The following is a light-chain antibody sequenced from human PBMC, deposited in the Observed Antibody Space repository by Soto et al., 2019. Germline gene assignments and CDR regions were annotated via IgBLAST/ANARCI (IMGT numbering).Light chain of an antibody. CDR2: AAS. J-gene: IGKJ3*01. V-gene: IGKV1-12*01. Sequence: DIQMTQSPSSVSASVGDRVTITCRASQDISSWLAWYQQKPGKAPKVLMYAASRLQSGVPSRFSGSGSGTDFTLTINSLQPEDFATYYCQQANSFPFTFGPGTKVDIK. CDR3: QQANSFPFT. CDR1: QDISSW.